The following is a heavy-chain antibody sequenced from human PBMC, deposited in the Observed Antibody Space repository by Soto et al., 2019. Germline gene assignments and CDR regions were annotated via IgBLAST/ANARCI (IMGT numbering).Heavy chain of an antibody. D-gene: IGHD2-2*01. J-gene: IGHJ6*03. V-gene: IGHV3-23*01. CDR1: GFTFSSYA. CDR2: ISGSGGST. Sequence: PGGSLRLSCAASGFTFSSYAMSWVRQAPGKGLEWVSAISGSGGSTYYADSVKGRFTISRDNSKNTLYLQMNSLRAEDTAVYYCAKDLYCSSTGCYAPVAPRSGMDVWGKGTTVTVSS. CDR3: AKDLYCSSTGCYAPVAPRSGMDV.